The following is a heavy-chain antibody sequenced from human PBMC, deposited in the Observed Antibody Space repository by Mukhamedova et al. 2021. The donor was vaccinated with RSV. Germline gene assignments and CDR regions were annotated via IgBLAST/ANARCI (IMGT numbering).Heavy chain of an antibody. CDR2: ISYDGSNK. D-gene: IGHD2/OR15-2a*01. V-gene: IGHV3-30*04. CDR3: ARDGNMGHYYYYGMDV. CDR1: SSYA. J-gene: IGHJ6*02. Sequence: SSYAMHWVRQAPGKGLEWVAVISYDGSNKYYADSVKGRFTISRDNSKNTLYLQMNSLRAEDTAVYYCARDGNMGHYYYYGMDVWG.